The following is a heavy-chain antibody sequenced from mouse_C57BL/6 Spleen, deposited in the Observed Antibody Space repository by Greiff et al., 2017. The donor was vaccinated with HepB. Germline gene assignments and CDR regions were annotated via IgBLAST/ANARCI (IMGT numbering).Heavy chain of an antibody. D-gene: IGHD4-1*01. Sequence: VQRVESGAELVRPGASVTLSCKASGYTFTDYEMHWVKQTPVHGLEWIGAIDPETGGTAYNQKFKGKAILTADKSSSTAYMELRSLTSEDSAVYYCTRGRLAYYFDYWGQGTTLTVSS. CDR1: GYTFTDYE. J-gene: IGHJ2*01. CDR3: TRGRLAYYFDY. CDR2: IDPETGGT. V-gene: IGHV1-15*01.